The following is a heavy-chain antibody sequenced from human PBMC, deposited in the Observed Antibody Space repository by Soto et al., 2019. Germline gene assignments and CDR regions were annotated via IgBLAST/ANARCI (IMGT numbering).Heavy chain of an antibody. V-gene: IGHV5-10-1*01. CDR1: GYSFTSYW. Sequence: ESLKISCKGSGYSFTSYWISWVRQMPGKGLEWMGRIDPSDSYTNYSPSFQGHVTISADKSISTAYLQWSSLKASDTAMYYCAMQNRSSNIAALDYGMDGWGQGTTVTVS. CDR3: AMQNRSSNIAALDYGMDG. CDR2: IDPSDSYT. J-gene: IGHJ6*02. D-gene: IGHD2-2*01.